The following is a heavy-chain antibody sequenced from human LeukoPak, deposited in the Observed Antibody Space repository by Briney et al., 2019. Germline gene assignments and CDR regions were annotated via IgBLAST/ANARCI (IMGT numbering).Heavy chain of an antibody. Sequence: SETLSPTCTVSGGSITSYYWSWIRQPPGKGLEWIGYFYYSGSTNYNPSLKSRITISVDTSKNQFSLRLSSVTAADTAVYFCVRLNWNYDGDNWFDPWGQGTLVTVSS. V-gene: IGHV4-59*08. CDR2: FYYSGST. J-gene: IGHJ5*02. CDR1: GGSITSYY. D-gene: IGHD1-7*01. CDR3: VRLNWNYDGDNWFDP.